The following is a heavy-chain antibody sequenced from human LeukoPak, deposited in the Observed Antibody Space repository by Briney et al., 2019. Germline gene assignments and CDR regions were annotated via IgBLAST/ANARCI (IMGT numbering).Heavy chain of an antibody. V-gene: IGHV1-18*01. CDR2: ISAYNGNT. J-gene: IGHJ5*02. D-gene: IGHD6-6*01. CDR3: ARIAAQGRNNWFDP. CDR1: GYTFTSYG. Sequence: GASVKVSCKASGYTFTSYGISWVRQALGQGLEWMGWISAYNGNTNYAQKLQGRVTMTTDTSTSTAYMELRSPRSDATAVYYCARIAAQGRNNWFDPRRQRTLVTVSP.